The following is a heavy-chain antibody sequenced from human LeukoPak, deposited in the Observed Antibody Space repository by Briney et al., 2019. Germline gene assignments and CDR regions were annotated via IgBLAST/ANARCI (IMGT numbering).Heavy chain of an antibody. Sequence: GGSLRLSCAASGFTFSSYSMNWVRQAPGKGLEWVSYISSSSSTIYYADSVKGRFTISRDNAKNSLDPQMSSLRPEDTALYYCVKDKHRDGYTYGVYDSWGQGTLITVSS. CDR3: VKDKHRDGYTYGVYDS. CDR2: ISSSSSTI. V-gene: IGHV3-48*01. J-gene: IGHJ5*01. CDR1: GFTFSSYS. D-gene: IGHD5-18*01.